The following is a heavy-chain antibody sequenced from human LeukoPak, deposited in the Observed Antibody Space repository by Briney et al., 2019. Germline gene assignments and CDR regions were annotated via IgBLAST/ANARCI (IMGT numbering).Heavy chain of an antibody. J-gene: IGHJ4*01. CDR2: IYYSGST. Sequence: PSETLSLTCTVSGGSISSSSYYWGWIRQPPGKGLEWIGSIYYSGSTYYNPSLKSRVTISVDTSKNQFSLKLSSVTAADTAVYYCARHWNRGSRDYWGHGTLGTASS. D-gene: IGHD1-26*01. V-gene: IGHV4-39*01. CDR1: GGSISSSSYY. CDR3: ARHWNRGSRDY.